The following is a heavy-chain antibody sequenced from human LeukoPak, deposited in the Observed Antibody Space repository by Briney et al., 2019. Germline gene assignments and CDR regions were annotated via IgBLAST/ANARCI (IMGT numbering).Heavy chain of an antibody. CDR1: GFTFSSYA. V-gene: IGHV3-23*01. Sequence: PGGSLRLSCAASGFTFSSYAMSWVRQAPGKGLEWVSAISGSGGSTYYADSVKGRFTISRDNSKNTLYLQMNSLRAEDTAVYYCAKDALDLGAIGYYFDYWGQGTLVTVSS. D-gene: IGHD1-26*01. CDR3: AKDALDLGAIGYYFDY. J-gene: IGHJ4*02. CDR2: ISGSGGST.